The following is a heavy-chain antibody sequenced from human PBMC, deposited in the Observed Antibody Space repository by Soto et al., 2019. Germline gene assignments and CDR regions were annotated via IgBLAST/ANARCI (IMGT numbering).Heavy chain of an antibody. J-gene: IGHJ6*02. Sequence: ASVKVSCKASGYTFTCYYMHWVRQAPGQGLEWMGWINPNSGGTNYAQKFQGRVTMTRDTSISTAYMELSRLRSDDTAVYYCASDSSGVLWFAELLGYYGMDVWGQGTTVTVSS. D-gene: IGHD3-10*01. CDR1: GYTFTCYY. V-gene: IGHV1-2*02. CDR2: INPNSGGT. CDR3: ASDSSGVLWFAELLGYYGMDV.